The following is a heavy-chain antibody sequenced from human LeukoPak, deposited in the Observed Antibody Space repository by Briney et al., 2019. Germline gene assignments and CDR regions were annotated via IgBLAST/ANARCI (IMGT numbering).Heavy chain of an antibody. V-gene: IGHV1-2*02. CDR2: INPNSGGT. Sequence: GASVKVSCKASGYTFTGYYMHWVRQAPGQGLEWMGWINPNSGGTNYAQKFQGRVTMTRDTSISTAYMELSRLRSDDTAVYYCAKPHGSRFLEWLLVPAFDYWGQGTLVTVSS. J-gene: IGHJ4*02. D-gene: IGHD3-3*01. CDR1: GYTFTGYY. CDR3: AKPHGSRFLEWLLVPAFDY.